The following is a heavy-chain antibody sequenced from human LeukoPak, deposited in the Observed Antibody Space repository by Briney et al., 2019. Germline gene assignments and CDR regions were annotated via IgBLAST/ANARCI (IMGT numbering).Heavy chain of an antibody. CDR1: GGSISSYY. D-gene: IGHD3-10*01. CDR2: IYYSGST. J-gene: IGHJ4*02. Sequence: PSETLSLTCTVSGGSISSYYWSWIRQPPGKGLEWIGYIYYSGSTNYNPSLKSRVTISVDTSENQFSLKLSSVTAADTAVYYCARGPFRGFDYWGQGTLVTVSS. CDR3: ARGPFRGFDY. V-gene: IGHV4-59*01.